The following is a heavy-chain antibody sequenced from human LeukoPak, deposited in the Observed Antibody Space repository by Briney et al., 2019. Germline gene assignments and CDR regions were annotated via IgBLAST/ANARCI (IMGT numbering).Heavy chain of an antibody. CDR2: IIPILGTT. V-gene: IGHV1-69*01. Sequence: ASVKVSCKASGDTFSSYAISWLRQAPGQGLEWMGGIIPILGTTNYAQKFQGRVTITADESTSTLHMELRSLRSEDTAIYYCARDDYYDSSAYRENPFDVWGQGTMVTVSS. CDR3: ARDDYYDSSAYRENPFDV. D-gene: IGHD3-22*01. J-gene: IGHJ3*01. CDR1: GDTFSSYA.